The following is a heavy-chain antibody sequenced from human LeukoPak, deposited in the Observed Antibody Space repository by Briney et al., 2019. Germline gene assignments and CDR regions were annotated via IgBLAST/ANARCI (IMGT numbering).Heavy chain of an antibody. D-gene: IGHD3-16*01. CDR1: GYTFTSYD. CDR3: ARNVAYTGDFDY. V-gene: IGHV1-8*03. Sequence: ASVKVSCKASGYTFTSYDINLVRQATGQGLERMGWMNPHSGNTGYAQKFRGRVTITRNTSISTAYLELSSLSSEDTAVYYCARNVAYTGDFDYWGQGTLVTVSS. J-gene: IGHJ4*02. CDR2: MNPHSGNT.